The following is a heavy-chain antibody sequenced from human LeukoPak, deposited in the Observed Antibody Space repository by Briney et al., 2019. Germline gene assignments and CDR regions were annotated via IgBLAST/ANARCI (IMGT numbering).Heavy chain of an antibody. CDR1: GFTFSSYA. J-gene: IGHJ4*02. D-gene: IGHD6-13*01. Sequence: GGSLRLSCAASGFTFSSYAMSWVRQAPGKGLEWVSAISGSGGSTYYADSVKGRFTIPRDNSKNTLYLQMNSLRAEDTAVYYCARDREQLVPYYFDYWGQGTLVTVSS. CDR2: ISGSGGST. CDR3: ARDREQLVPYYFDY. V-gene: IGHV3-23*01.